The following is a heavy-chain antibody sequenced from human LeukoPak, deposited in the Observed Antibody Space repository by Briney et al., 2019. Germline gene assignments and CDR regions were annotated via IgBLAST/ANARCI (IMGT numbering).Heavy chain of an antibody. J-gene: IGHJ4*02. CDR3: ARGPYITMIVVATAIGYFDY. Sequence: GGSLRLSCAASGFTFSSYEINWVRQAPGKGLEWVSYISSSGSTIYYADSVKGRFTISRDNAKNSLYLQMNSLRAEDTAVYYCARGPYITMIVVATAIGYFDYWGQGTLVTVSS. CDR1: GFTFSSYE. V-gene: IGHV3-48*03. D-gene: IGHD3-22*01. CDR2: ISSSGSTI.